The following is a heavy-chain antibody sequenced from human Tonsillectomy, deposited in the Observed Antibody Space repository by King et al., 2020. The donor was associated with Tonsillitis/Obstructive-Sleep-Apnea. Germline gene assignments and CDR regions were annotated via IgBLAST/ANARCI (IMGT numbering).Heavy chain of an antibody. CDR3: AKATITGTAAFDI. CDR1: GFTFDDYA. J-gene: IGHJ3*02. Sequence: QLVQSGGGLVQPGRSLRLSCAASGFTFDDYAMYWVRQAPGKGLEWVSGISWNSGSIGYADSVKGRFTISRDNAKNSLYLQMNSLRAEDTALYYCAKATITGTAAFDIWGQRTMVTVSS. D-gene: IGHD1-20*01. CDR2: ISWNSGSI. V-gene: IGHV3-9*01.